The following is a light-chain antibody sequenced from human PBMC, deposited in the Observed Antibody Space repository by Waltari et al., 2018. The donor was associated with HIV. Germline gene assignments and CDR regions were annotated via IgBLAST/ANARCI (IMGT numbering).Light chain of an antibody. Sequence: QSALTQPPSASGSPGQSVTLSCTGTSSAVGGYNYVSWHQQPQGKAPKLMIYDVIKRPSGVPDRFSGSKSGNTASLTVSWLQPEDEADYYCSSHAGSKVVFGGGTRLTVL. J-gene: IGLJ2*01. CDR2: DVI. CDR1: SSAVGGYNY. V-gene: IGLV2-8*01. CDR3: SSHAGSKVV.